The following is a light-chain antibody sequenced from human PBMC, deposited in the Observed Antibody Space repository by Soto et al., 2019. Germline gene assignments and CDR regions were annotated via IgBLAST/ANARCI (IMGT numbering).Light chain of an antibody. J-gene: IGKJ5*01. Sequence: EIVMMQSPATLSVSPGESVTLSCRASQLFSSNLSFYQHKPGQAPRLLIYGVSTRDTGVPDRFSGSASGTEFTLTISSLQSEDFAVYYCQQYNNWPRTFGQGTRLEIK. V-gene: IGKV3-15*01. CDR1: QLFSSN. CDR2: GVS. CDR3: QQYNNWPRT.